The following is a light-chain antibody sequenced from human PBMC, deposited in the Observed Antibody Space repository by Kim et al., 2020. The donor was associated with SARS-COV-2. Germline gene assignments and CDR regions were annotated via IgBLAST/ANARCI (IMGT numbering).Light chain of an antibody. V-gene: IGKV3-20*01. J-gene: IGKJ1*01. CDR2: GAS. CDR1: QSVSSSY. CDR3: QQYGNSPRT. Sequence: EIVLTQSPGTLSLSPGEGATLSCRASQSVSSSYLAWYQQKPGQAPRLLMYGASSRASGIPDRFSGSGSGTDFTLTISRLEPEDFAVYYCQQYGNSPRTFGQGTKVDIK.